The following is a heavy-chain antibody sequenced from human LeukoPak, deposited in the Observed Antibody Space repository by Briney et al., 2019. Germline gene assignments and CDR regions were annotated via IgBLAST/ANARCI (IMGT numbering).Heavy chain of an antibody. Sequence: GGSLRLSCAASGFTVSSYYMSWVRQAPGKGLEWVSVIYSGGSAYYADSVKGRFTISRHNSKNTLYLQMNSLRAEDTAVYYCARVRVGATADYYYYYGMDVWGQGTTVTVSS. D-gene: IGHD1-26*01. CDR3: ARVRVGATADYYYYYGMDV. CDR2: IYSGGSA. V-gene: IGHV3-53*04. CDR1: GFTVSSYY. J-gene: IGHJ6*02.